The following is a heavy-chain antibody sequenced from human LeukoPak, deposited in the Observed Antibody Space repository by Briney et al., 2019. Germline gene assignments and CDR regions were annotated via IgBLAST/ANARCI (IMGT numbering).Heavy chain of an antibody. CDR3: ARTYYYGSGSHPADY. D-gene: IGHD3-10*01. CDR1: GYSFTSYW. Sequence: GESLKISCKGSGYSFTSYWIGWVRQMPGKGLEWMGIIYPGDSDTRNSPSFQGQVTISADKSISTAYLQWSSLKASDTAMYYCARTYYYGSGSHPADYWGQGTLVTVSS. V-gene: IGHV5-51*01. CDR2: IYPGDSDT. J-gene: IGHJ4*02.